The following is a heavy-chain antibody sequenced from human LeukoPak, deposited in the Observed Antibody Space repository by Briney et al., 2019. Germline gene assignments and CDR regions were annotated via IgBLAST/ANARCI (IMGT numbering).Heavy chain of an antibody. CDR1: GYSSTNSW. D-gene: IGHD6-19*01. CDR2: IYLGDSET. J-gene: IGHJ4*02. CDR3: ARHPSYTSGWPLDY. V-gene: IGHV5-51*01. Sequence: GESLQISCKGSGYSSTNSWIGWVRQVPGKGLEWMGIIYLGDSETRYSPSFQGQVTISADKSITTAYLQWSSLKASDTAIYYCARHPSYTSGWPLDYWGQGTLVTVSS.